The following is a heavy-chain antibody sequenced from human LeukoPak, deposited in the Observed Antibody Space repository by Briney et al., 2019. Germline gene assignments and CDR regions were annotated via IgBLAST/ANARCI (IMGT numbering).Heavy chain of an antibody. CDR3: ARAGITMARGWFDP. D-gene: IGHD3-10*01. Sequence: SETLSLTCTVSGGSISSSSYYWGWIRQPPGKGLEWIGSIYHSGSTYYNPSLKSRVTISVDTSKNQFSLKLSSVTAADTAVYYCARAGITMARGWFDPWGQGTLVTVSS. CDR2: IYHSGST. CDR1: GGSISSSSYY. V-gene: IGHV4-39*01. J-gene: IGHJ5*02.